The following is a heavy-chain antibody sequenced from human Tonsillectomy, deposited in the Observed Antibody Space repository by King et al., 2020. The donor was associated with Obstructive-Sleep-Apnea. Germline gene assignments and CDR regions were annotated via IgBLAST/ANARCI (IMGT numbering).Heavy chain of an antibody. J-gene: IGHJ4*02. D-gene: IGHD5-24*01. CDR3: AGGAGWLIDY. Sequence: QLQESGPRLVKPSETLSLTCTVSDASVNNFFWGWIRQPPGKGLEGIGYIKHSGGANYNPALKSRVTISVDTSKSQFSLGLTYVTAADTAMYYCAGGAGWLIDYWGQGILVTVSS. CDR2: IKHSGGA. V-gene: IGHV4-59*02. CDR1: DASVNNFF.